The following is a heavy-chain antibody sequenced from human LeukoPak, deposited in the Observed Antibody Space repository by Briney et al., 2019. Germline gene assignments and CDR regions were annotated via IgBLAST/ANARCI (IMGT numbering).Heavy chain of an antibody. Sequence: SQTLSLTCAISGDSVSSNSAAWNWIRQSPSRGLEWLGRTYYRSKWSTYYAVSVKSRITVNPDTSKNQFSLQLNSVTPEDTAVYYCARLEHWAFDFWGQGTLITVSS. CDR1: GDSVSSNSAA. CDR2: TYYRSKWST. CDR3: ARLEHWAFDF. D-gene: IGHD3-3*01. V-gene: IGHV6-1*01. J-gene: IGHJ4*02.